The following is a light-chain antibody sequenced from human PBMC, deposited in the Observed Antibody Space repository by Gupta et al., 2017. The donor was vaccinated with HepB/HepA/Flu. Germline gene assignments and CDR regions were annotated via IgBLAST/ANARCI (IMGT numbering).Light chain of an antibody. J-gene: IGLJ3*02. Sequence: QSVLTQPPSASGTPGQRVTISCSGSSSNIGRDTVTWYQQLPGTAPKLLVYSNNQRPSGVPDRFSGSKSGTSASLAISGLQSEDEADYYCASWDGSLNGWVFGGGTKLTVL. CDR1: SSNIGRDT. CDR2: SNN. V-gene: IGLV1-44*01. CDR3: ASWDGSLNGWV.